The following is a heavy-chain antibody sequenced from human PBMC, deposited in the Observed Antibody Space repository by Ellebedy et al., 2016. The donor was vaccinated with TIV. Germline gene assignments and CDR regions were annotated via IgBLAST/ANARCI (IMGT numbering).Heavy chain of an antibody. CDR2: IWHDGSNK. V-gene: IGHV3-33*01. J-gene: IGHJ4*02. D-gene: IGHD3-10*01. CDR1: GFTFSTYF. CDR3: AREEFGTSFDY. Sequence: GESLKISXAASGFTFSTYFMHWVHQVPGKGLEWVALIWHDGSNKHYADSVKGRFTISRDNSKNILFLQMNSLRAEDTAVYYCAREEFGTSFDYWGQGTLVTVSS.